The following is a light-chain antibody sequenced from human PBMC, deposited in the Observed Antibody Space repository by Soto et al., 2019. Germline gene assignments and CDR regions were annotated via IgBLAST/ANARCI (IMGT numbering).Light chain of an antibody. CDR2: DAS. Sequence: DIQMTQSPSSLSASVGDRVTITCRASQSISSWLAWYQQKPGKAPNLLIYDASRLQSGVPSRFSGSGGGTDFTLSISSVQPEDFATYFCQQSYMDPITFCQGTRLEIK. V-gene: IGKV1-39*01. CDR1: QSISSW. CDR3: QQSYMDPIT. J-gene: IGKJ5*01.